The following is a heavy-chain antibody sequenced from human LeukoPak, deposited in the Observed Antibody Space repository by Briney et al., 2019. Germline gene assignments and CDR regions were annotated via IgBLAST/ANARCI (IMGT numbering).Heavy chain of an antibody. Sequence: GESLKISCKGSGHSFTSHWIGWVRQMPGKGLEWMGIIYPGDSDTRYSPSFQGQVTISADKSISTAYLQWSSLKASDTAMYYCARELKWQTTGYYGMDVWGQGTTVTVSS. CDR2: IYPGDSDT. J-gene: IGHJ6*02. CDR1: GHSFTSHW. CDR3: ARELKWQTTGYYGMDV. V-gene: IGHV5-51*01. D-gene: IGHD1-7*01.